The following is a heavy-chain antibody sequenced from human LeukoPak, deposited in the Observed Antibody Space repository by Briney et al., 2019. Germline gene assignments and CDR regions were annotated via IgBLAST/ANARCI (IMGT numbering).Heavy chain of an antibody. Sequence: GGSLRLSCAASGFTFDGYGMSWVRQAPGKGLEWVSGINWNGGSTGYADSVKGRFTISRDNAKNSLYLQMNSLRAEDTALYYYERDQNVDYANGVFDYWGQGTLVTVSS. D-gene: IGHD4-17*01. CDR1: GFTFDGYG. V-gene: IGHV3-20*04. CDR3: ERDQNVDYANGVFDY. CDR2: INWNGGST. J-gene: IGHJ4*02.